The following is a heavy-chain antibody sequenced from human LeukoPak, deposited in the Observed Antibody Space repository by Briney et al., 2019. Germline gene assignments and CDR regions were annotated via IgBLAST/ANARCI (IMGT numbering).Heavy chain of an antibody. CDR1: GFTFSSCY. CDR2: IKQDGSEK. CDR3: ARGYGAPTY. Sequence: GGPLRLSCAASGFTFSSCYMSWVRQAPGKGLEWVANIKQDGSEKYYVDSVKGRFTISRDNAKNSLYLQMNSLRAEDTALYYCARGYGAPTYWGQGTLVTVSS. J-gene: IGHJ4*02. D-gene: IGHD3-10*01. V-gene: IGHV3-7*01.